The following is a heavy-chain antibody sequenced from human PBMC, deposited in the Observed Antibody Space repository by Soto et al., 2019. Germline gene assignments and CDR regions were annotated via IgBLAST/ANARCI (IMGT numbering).Heavy chain of an antibody. V-gene: IGHV1-69*01. J-gene: IGHJ6*02. CDR2: IIPIFGTA. D-gene: IGHD5-18*01. Sequence: QVQLVQSGAEVKKPGSSVKVSCKASGGTFSSYAISWVRQAPGQGLEWMGGIIPIFGTANYAQKFQGRVTITAEESTSTADMELSSLRSEDTAVYYCAREGLQLDYYYYGMDVWGQGTTVTVSS. CDR3: AREGLQLDYYYYGMDV. CDR1: GGTFSSYA.